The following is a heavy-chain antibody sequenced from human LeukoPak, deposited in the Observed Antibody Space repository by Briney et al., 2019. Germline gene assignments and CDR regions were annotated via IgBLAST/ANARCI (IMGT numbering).Heavy chain of an antibody. D-gene: IGHD6-13*01. CDR2: INTNTGNP. CDR3: ARDAIAAAGVDPYYFDY. J-gene: IGHJ4*02. CDR1: GYTFTSYA. V-gene: IGHV7-4-1*02. Sequence: ASVKVSCKASGYTFTSYAMNWVRQAPGQGLEWMGWINTNTGNPTYAQGFTGRFVFSLDTSVSTAYLRISSLKAEDTAVYYCARDAIAAAGVDPYYFDYWGQGTLVTVSS.